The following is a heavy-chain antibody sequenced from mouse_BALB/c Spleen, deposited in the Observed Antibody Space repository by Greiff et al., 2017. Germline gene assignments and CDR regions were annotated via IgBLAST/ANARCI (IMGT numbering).Heavy chain of an antibody. Sequence: EVQLVESGGDLVKPGGSLKLSCAASGFTFSSYGMSWVRQTPDKRLEWVATISSGGSYTYYPDSLKGRFTISRDNAKNTLYLQMSSLKSEDTAMYYCARLTTMMTTMNYWGQGTTLTVSS. CDR3: ARLTTMMTTMNY. D-gene: IGHD2-4*01. CDR2: ISSGGSYT. J-gene: IGHJ2*01. V-gene: IGHV5-6*01. CDR1: GFTFSSYG.